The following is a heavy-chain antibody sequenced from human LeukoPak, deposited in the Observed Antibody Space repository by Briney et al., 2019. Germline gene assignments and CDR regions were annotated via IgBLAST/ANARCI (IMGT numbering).Heavy chain of an antibody. CDR2: LISSGAVT. J-gene: IGHJ4*02. Sequence: PGGSLRLSCAASGFPFSNYAMSWVRQAPRKGLEWVSSLISSGAVTYYADSVKGRFTISRDNSKNTVHLQMDSLRAEDSAVYYCAKNAGYSYGLYYFDYWGQGTLVTVSS. CDR3: AKNAGYSYGLYYFDY. D-gene: IGHD5-18*01. CDR1: GFPFSNYA. V-gene: IGHV3-23*01.